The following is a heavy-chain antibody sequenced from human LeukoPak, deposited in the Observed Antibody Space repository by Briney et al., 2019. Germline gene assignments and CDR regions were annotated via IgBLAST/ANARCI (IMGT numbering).Heavy chain of an antibody. J-gene: IGHJ4*02. V-gene: IGHV6-1*01. CDR2: TYYRSKWYN. D-gene: IGHD3-22*01. Sequence: SQTLSLTCAISGDSVSSNSAAWNWIRQSPSRGLEWLGRTYYRSKWYNDYAVSVKSRITINPDTSKNQFSLQLNSVTPEDTAVYYCARAKVGYYYDSSRYYFDYWGQGTLVTVSS. CDR3: ARAKVGYYYDSSRYYFDY. CDR1: GDSVSSNSAA.